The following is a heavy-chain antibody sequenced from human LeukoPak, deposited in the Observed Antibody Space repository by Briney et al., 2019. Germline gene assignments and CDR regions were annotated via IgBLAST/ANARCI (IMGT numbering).Heavy chain of an antibody. J-gene: IGHJ4*02. CDR1: GGSISSYY. Sequence: PSETLSLTCTVSGGSISSYYWSWIRQPPGKGLEWIGYIYNSGSTNYNPSLKSRVTISVDTSKNQFSLKLSSVTAADTAVYYCARTGGGSGDYRPPLCDYWGQGTLVTVSS. V-gene: IGHV4-4*08. D-gene: IGHD4-17*01. CDR2: IYNSGST. CDR3: ARTGGGSGDYRPPLCDY.